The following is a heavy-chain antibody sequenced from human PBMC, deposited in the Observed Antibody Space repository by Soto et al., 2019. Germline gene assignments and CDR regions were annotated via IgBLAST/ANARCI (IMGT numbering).Heavy chain of an antibody. Sequence: PSETLSLTCTVSGGSISSGGYYWSWIRQHPGKGLEWIGYIYYSGSTYYNPSLKSRVTISVDTSKNQFSLKLSSVTAADTAVYYCARDSPSALYCSGGSCPWASKDYYGMDVWGQGTTVTVSS. J-gene: IGHJ6*02. CDR3: ARDSPSALYCSGGSCPWASKDYYGMDV. CDR1: GGSISSGGYY. D-gene: IGHD2-15*01. CDR2: IYYSGST. V-gene: IGHV4-31*03.